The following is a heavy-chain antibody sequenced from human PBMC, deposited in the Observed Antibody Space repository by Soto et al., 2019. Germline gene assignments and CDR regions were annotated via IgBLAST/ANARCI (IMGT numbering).Heavy chain of an antibody. CDR3: AREIAVAGTVDY. CDR2: IYYSGST. D-gene: IGHD6-19*01. V-gene: IGHV4-31*03. CDR1: GGSISSGGYY. J-gene: IGHJ4*02. Sequence: QVQLQESGPGLVNPSQTLSLTCTVSGGSISSGGYYWSWIRQHPGKGLEWIGYIYYSGSTYYNQSHKRGVTISVDTSNNQFPQKMNSETAAYTAVYDCAREIAVAGTVDYWGQGTLVTGSS.